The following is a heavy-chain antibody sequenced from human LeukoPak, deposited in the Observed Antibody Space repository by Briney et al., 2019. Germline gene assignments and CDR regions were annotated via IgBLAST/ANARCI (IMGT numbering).Heavy chain of an antibody. CDR3: ARAAGDGSSFGTFPDY. V-gene: IGHV3-30-3*01. J-gene: IGHJ4*02. D-gene: IGHD6-13*01. Sequence: GGSLRLSCAASGFTFSSYAMHWVRQAPGKGLEWVAVISYDGSNKYYADSVKGRFTISRDNSKNTLYLQMNSLRAEDTAVYYCARAAGDGSSFGTFPDYWGQGTLVTVSS. CDR1: GFTFSSYA. CDR2: ISYDGSNK.